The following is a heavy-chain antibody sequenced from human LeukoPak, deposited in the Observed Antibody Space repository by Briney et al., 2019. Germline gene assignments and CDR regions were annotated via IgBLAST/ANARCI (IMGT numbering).Heavy chain of an antibody. Sequence: GGSLRLSCAASGFTFSSYAMSWVRQAPGKGLEWVSAISGSGGSTYYADSVKGRFTISRDNSKNTLYLQMNSLRAEDTALYYCAKDGSAVTAYYFDYWGQGTLVTVSS. CDR1: GFTFSSYA. CDR3: AKDGSAVTAYYFDY. V-gene: IGHV3-23*01. D-gene: IGHD4-17*01. CDR2: ISGSGGST. J-gene: IGHJ4*02.